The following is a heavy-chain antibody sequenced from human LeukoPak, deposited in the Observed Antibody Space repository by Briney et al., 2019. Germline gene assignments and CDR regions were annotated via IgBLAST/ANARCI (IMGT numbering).Heavy chain of an antibody. Sequence: SETLSLTRAVDGGSFSGHCCGWVRPRPGKGAEWVGEINISGRTDINPSLKSGVILSVDTPTNQFSLKLNSVTAAYTAVYYCARTDIVVVPAALEATLSVVAATHRVPFSYYYYGMDVWGKGTTATVSS. J-gene: IGHJ6*04. CDR3: ARTDIVVVPAALEATLSVVAATHRVPFSYYYYGMDV. V-gene: IGHV4-34*01. D-gene: IGHD2-2*01. CDR2: INISGRT. CDR1: GGSFSGHC.